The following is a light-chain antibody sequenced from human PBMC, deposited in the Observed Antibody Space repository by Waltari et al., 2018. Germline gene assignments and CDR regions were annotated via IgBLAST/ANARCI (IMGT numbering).Light chain of an antibody. CDR1: SSDLGNSKR. CDR3: SSYAGSSKGV. CDR2: PVS. J-gene: IGLJ2*01. V-gene: IGLV2-23*02. Sequence: QSALTQPASVSGSPGQSITIPCPGTSSDLGNSKRVSWYQQHPDKAPKLMIYPVSKRPSGVSDRFSGSKSGDMASLTISGLQPEDEAEYFCSSYAGSSKGVFGGGTKVTVL.